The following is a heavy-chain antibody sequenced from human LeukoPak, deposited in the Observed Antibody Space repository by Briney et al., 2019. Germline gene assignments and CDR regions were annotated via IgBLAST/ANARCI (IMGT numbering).Heavy chain of an antibody. D-gene: IGHD5-24*01. J-gene: IGHJ4*02. CDR3: ARDFEDGNNSEYYSDY. CDR1: GYTFTDYY. Sequence: GASVKVSCKASGYTFTDYYMHWVRQAPGQELEWIGWITPNSGATKYAQKFQGRVTTTTDTSISTSYMELSRLRSADAPVYNCARDFEDGNNSEYYSDYWGQGTLVTVSS. CDR2: ITPNSGAT. V-gene: IGHV1-2*02.